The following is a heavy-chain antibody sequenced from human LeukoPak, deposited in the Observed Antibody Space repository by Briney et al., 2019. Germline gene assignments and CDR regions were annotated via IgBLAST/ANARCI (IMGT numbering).Heavy chain of an antibody. Sequence: GGSLRLSCAASGFTFSSYGLHWVRQAPGKGLEWVAFIRFDESNEYYEDTVKGRFIISRDSSKNTLYLQMNSLRAEDTAVYYCAKGYYYHMDVWGKGTTVTISS. CDR1: GFTFSSYG. CDR3: AKGYYYHMDV. V-gene: IGHV3-30*02. CDR2: IRFDESNE. J-gene: IGHJ6*03.